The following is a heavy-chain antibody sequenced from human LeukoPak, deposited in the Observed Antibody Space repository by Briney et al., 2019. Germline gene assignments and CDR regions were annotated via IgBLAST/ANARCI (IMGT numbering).Heavy chain of an antibody. J-gene: IGHJ6*02. D-gene: IGHD3-10*01. V-gene: IGHV6-1*01. CDR2: TYYRSKWYN. CDR3: ARDHLYGSGIYYYYYGMDV. CDR1: GDSVSSNSAA. Sequence: SQTLSLTCAISGDSVSSNSAAWNWIRQSPSRGLEWLGRTYYRSKWYNDYAVSVKSRITINPDTSKNKFSLQLNSVTPEDTAVYYCARDHLYGSGIYYYYYGMDVWGQGTTVTVSS.